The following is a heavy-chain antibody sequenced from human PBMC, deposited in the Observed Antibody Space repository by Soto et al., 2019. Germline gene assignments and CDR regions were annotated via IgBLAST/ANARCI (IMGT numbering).Heavy chain of an antibody. V-gene: IGHV3-30*03. CDR1: GFTFGSYG. CDR3: ARIPRHFCGGACYSEN. J-gene: IGHJ4*02. Sequence: QVQLVESGGGVVQPGRSRRLSCTASGFTFGSYGMHWVRQAPGKGLEWVALISYDGTNKYYPDSVKGRFTISRDNPKNTLYLQMNSLRAEDTAVYYCARIPRHFCGGACYSENWGQGTLVTVSS. CDR2: ISYDGTNK. D-gene: IGHD2-21*02.